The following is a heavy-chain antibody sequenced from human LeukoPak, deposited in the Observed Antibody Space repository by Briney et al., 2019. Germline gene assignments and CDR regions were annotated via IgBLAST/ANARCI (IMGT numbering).Heavy chain of an antibody. Sequence: SETLSLTCAVYGGSFSDYFWNWIRQTPGKGLEWIGEINHGGGTNYNPSLKSRATISVDTSKEQFSLNLTSVTAADTAVYYCARGEDGTGDYRPTYFDSWGQGTLVTVSS. CDR1: GGSFSDYF. J-gene: IGHJ4*02. D-gene: IGHD4-17*01. CDR3: ARGEDGTGDYRPTYFDS. CDR2: INHGGGT. V-gene: IGHV4-34*01.